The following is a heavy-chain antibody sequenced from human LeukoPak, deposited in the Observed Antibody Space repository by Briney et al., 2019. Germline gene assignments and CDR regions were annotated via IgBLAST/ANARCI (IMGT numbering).Heavy chain of an antibody. CDR1: GFTFSDYH. Sequence: GGSLRLSCAASGFTFSDYHMSWIRQAPGKGLEWVSYISGDGATIYYADSVKGRFSISRDNAKNSLFLQMNNLGAEDTAVYYCARGFSGPLGYWGQGTLVTVSP. CDR3: ARGFSGPLGY. CDR2: ISGDGATI. J-gene: IGHJ4*02. D-gene: IGHD1-26*01. V-gene: IGHV3-11*01.